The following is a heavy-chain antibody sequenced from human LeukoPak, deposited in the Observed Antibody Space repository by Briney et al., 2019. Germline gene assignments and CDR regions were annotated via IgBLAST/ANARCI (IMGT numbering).Heavy chain of an antibody. J-gene: IGHJ4*02. V-gene: IGHV3-7*01. CDR1: GFTFSSYW. CDR3: ARDPPRVVAAAGFDY. CDR2: IKQDGSEK. D-gene: IGHD6-13*01. Sequence: PGGSLRLSCAASGFTFSSYWMSWVRQAPGKGLEWVANIKQDGSEKYYVDSVKGRLTISRDNAKNSLYLQMNSLRAEDTAVYYCARDPPRVVAAAGFDYWGQGTLVTVSS.